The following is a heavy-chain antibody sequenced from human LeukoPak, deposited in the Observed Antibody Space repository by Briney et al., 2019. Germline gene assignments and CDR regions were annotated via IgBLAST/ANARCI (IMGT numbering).Heavy chain of an antibody. Sequence: ASVKVSCKASGGTFSSYAISWVRQATGQGLEWMGWMNPNSGNTGYAQKFQGRVTMTRNTSISTAYMELSSLRSEDTAVYYCARALGSGWYYFDYWGQGTLVTVSS. CDR3: ARALGSGWYYFDY. CDR2: MNPNSGNT. D-gene: IGHD6-19*01. CDR1: GGTFSSYA. J-gene: IGHJ4*02. V-gene: IGHV1-8*02.